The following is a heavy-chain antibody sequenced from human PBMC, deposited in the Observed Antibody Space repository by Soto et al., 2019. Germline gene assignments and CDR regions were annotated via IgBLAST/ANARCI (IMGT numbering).Heavy chain of an antibody. CDR1: GFTFSSYS. CDR3: ARDRASGELSPRGDAFDI. CDR2: ISSSSSYI. J-gene: IGHJ3*02. Sequence: EVQLVESGGGLVKPGGSLRLSCAASGFTFSSYSMNLVRQAPGKGLEWVSSISSSSSYIYYADSVKGRFTISRDNAKNSLYLQMNSMRAEDTAVYYCARDRASGELSPRGDAFDIWGQGTMVTVSS. D-gene: IGHD3-16*02. V-gene: IGHV3-21*01.